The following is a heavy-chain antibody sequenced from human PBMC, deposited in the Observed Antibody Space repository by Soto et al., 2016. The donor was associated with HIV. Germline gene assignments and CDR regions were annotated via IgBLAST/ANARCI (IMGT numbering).Heavy chain of an antibody. Sequence: QVQLQQWGAGLLKPSETLSLTCAVYGGSFSGYYWSWIRQPPGKGLEWIGESINGGSTNYNPSLKSRVAISLDTSKNQFSLKLSSVTAADTAVYYCARDPREGPLTTWGQGTLVTVSS. CDR1: GGSFSGYY. D-gene: IGHD4-17*01. CDR2: SINGGST. CDR3: ARDPREGPLTT. V-gene: IGHV4-34*12. J-gene: IGHJ4*02.